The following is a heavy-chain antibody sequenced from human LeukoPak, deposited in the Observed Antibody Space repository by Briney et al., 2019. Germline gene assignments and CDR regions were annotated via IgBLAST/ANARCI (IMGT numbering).Heavy chain of an antibody. V-gene: IGHV4-34*01. CDR2: INHSGST. J-gene: IGHJ4*02. D-gene: IGHD3-16*01. Sequence: PSETLSLTCAVYGGSFSGYYWSWIRQPPGKGLEWIGEINHSGSTNYNPSLKSRVTITVDTSKNQFSLKLSSVTAADTAVYYCARGRKAWGLHYWGPGTLVTVSS. CDR1: GGSFSGYY. CDR3: ARGRKAWGLHY.